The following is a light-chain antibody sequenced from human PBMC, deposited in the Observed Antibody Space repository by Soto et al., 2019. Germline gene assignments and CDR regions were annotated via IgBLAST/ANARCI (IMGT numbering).Light chain of an antibody. J-gene: IGKJ1*01. V-gene: IGKV3-20*01. CDR3: QQCARSPLT. CDR2: DAS. CDR1: QSVSNNY. Sequence: EIVWTQSPGTLSFSPGERDTLSCRASQSVSNNYLAWYQQKPGQAPRLLIADASRRATRIPDRFSGSASGTDFTLTISRLEPEDIAVYYCQQCARSPLTFGQGTKVEMK.